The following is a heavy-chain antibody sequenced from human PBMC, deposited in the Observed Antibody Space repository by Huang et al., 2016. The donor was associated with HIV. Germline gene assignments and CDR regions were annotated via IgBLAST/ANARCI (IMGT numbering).Heavy chain of an antibody. J-gene: IGHJ4*02. D-gene: IGHD3-10*01. V-gene: IGHV4-34*01. CDR1: GGSFNGYY. Sequence: QVHLQQWGAGLLKPSETLSLTCAVYGGSFNGYYWSCIRQPPGKGLEWIGEIKHSRSTNYNPSLKSRVTVSVDTSKNQCSLKLRSVTAADTAVYYCARAGRGVISMVRGVINYFDYWGQGTLVTVSS. CDR2: IKHSRST. CDR3: ARAGRGVISMVRGVINYFDY.